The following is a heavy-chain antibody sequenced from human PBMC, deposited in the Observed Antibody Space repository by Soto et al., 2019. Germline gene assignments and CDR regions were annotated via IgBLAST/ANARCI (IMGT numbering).Heavy chain of an antibody. CDR3: AREDERDSYGLDY. Sequence: GGSLRLSCAASGFTFSSYSMNWVRQAPGKGLEWVSSISSSSSYIYYADSVKGRFTISRDNAKNSLYLQMNSLRAEDTAVYYCAREDERDSYGLDYWGQGTLVTVSS. J-gene: IGHJ4*02. CDR2: ISSSSSYI. D-gene: IGHD5-18*01. CDR1: GFTFSSYS. V-gene: IGHV3-21*01.